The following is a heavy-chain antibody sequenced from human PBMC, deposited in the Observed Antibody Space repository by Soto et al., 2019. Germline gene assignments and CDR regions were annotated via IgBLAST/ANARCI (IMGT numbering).Heavy chain of an antibody. CDR1: GYTFTSYG. CDR3: ATDPGHYDILTGYYDYYYGMDV. Sequence: ASVKVSCKASGYTFTSYGISWVRQAPGQGLEWMGWISAYNGNTNYAQKLQGRVTMTTDTSTSTAYMELRSLRSDDTAVYYCATDPGHYDILTGYYDYYYGMDVWGQGTTVTVSS. CDR2: ISAYNGNT. D-gene: IGHD3-9*01. V-gene: IGHV1-18*01. J-gene: IGHJ6*02.